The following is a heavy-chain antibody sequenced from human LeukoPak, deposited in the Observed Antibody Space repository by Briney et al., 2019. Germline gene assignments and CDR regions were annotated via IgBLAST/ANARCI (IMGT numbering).Heavy chain of an antibody. CDR2: ISYDGSDK. CDR3: AKTYYDSSGYYYDDPLDY. D-gene: IGHD3-22*01. CDR1: GLTFSNAW. Sequence: GGSLRLSCAASGLTFSNAWMSWVRQAPGKGLEWVALISYDGSDKYYADSVKGRFTISRDNSKNTLYLQMNSLRAEDTAVYYCAKTYYDSSGYYYDDPLDYWGQGTLVTVSS. J-gene: IGHJ4*02. V-gene: IGHV3-30*18.